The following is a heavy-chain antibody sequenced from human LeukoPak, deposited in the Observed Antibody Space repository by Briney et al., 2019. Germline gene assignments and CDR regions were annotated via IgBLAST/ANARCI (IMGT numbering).Heavy chain of an antibody. Sequence: ASVKVSCKPSGYTFNSYGISWVRQAPGQGLEWMGWISTYTGNTNYAQKLQGRVTMTTDTSTSTAYMEMRSLTSDETAVYYCAVVLPPVPNWGQGTLVTVSS. V-gene: IGHV1-18*01. CDR2: ISTYTGNT. CDR3: AVVLPPVPN. CDR1: GYTFNSYG. D-gene: IGHD2-15*01. J-gene: IGHJ4*02.